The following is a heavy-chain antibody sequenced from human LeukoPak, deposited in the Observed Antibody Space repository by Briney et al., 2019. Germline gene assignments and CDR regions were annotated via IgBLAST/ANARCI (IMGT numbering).Heavy chain of an antibody. CDR2: ISSDGRST. CDR3: GGGGYLLDY. D-gene: IGHD1-26*01. CDR1: GFTFSTDW. J-gene: IGHJ4*02. Sequence: PGGSLRLSCAASGFTFSTDWMNWVHEAPGKGLVWVSRISSDGRSTSYADSVKGRFTVSRDNAKNTVYLQMNSLRAEDTAVYYCGGGGYLLDYWGQGTLVTVSS. V-gene: IGHV3-74*01.